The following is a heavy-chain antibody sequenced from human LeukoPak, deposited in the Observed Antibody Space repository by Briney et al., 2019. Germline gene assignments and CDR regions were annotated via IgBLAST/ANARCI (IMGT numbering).Heavy chain of an antibody. D-gene: IGHD6-13*01. Sequence: GGSLRLSCAASGFTFSSYSMNWVRQAPGKGLEWVSSISSSSSYIYYADSVKGRFTISRDSAKNSLYLQMNSLRAEDTAVYYCAKDRGSSSWYRSAEYFQHWGQGTLVTVSS. CDR1: GFTFSSYS. J-gene: IGHJ1*01. CDR2: ISSSSSYI. CDR3: AKDRGSSSWYRSAEYFQH. V-gene: IGHV3-21*04.